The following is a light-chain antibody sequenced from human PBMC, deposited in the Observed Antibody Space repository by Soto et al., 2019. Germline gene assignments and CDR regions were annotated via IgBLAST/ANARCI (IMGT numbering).Light chain of an antibody. CDR2: SNN. CDR3: ATWDDSLNGFYV. Sequence: QSVLTQPPSASGTPGQRVTISCSGSSSNIGSNTVTWYQQLPGTAPKLLIYSNNLRPSGVPDRFSGSKSGTSASLAISGLQSGDEADYYCATWDDSLNGFYVFGTATKVTVL. V-gene: IGLV1-44*01. J-gene: IGLJ1*01. CDR1: SSNIGSNT.